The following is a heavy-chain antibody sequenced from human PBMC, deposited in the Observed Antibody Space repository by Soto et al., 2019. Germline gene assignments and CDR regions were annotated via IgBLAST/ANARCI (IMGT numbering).Heavy chain of an antibody. Sequence: SGGSLRLSCAASGFTFSSYSMNWVRQAPGKGLEWVSSISSSSSYIYYADSVKGRFTISRDNAKNSLYLQMNSLRAEDTAVYYCARDPRTSGVFDYWGQGTLVTVSS. CDR1: GFTFSSYS. J-gene: IGHJ4*02. D-gene: IGHD2-2*01. CDR2: ISSSSSYI. CDR3: ARDPRTSGVFDY. V-gene: IGHV3-21*01.